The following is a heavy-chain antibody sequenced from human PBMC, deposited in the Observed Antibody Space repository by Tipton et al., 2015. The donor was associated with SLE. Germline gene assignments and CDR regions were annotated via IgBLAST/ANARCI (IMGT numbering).Heavy chain of an antibody. CDR3: ARALYSSGWYADY. Sequence: TLSLTCTVSGGSISSSSYYWGWIRQPPGKGLEWIGSIYYSGSTYYNPSLKSRVTISVDTSKKQFSLKLSSVTAADTAVYYCARALYSSGWYADYWGQGTLVPVSS. J-gene: IGHJ4*02. V-gene: IGHV4-39*01. D-gene: IGHD6-19*01. CDR1: GGSISSSSYY. CDR2: IYYSGST.